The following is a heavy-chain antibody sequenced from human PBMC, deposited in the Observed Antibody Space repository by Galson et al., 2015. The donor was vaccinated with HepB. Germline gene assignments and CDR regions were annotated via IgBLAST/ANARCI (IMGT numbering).Heavy chain of an antibody. D-gene: IGHD3-22*01. J-gene: IGHJ3*02. CDR1: GYTFTSYG. Sequence: SVKVSCKASGYTFTSYGISWVRQAPGQGLEWMGWISAYNGNTNYAQKLQGRVTMTTDTSTSTAYMGLRSLRSDDTAVYYCAREPYYYDSSGYYGSNDAFDIWGQGTMVTVSS. V-gene: IGHV1-18*01. CDR2: ISAYNGNT. CDR3: AREPYYYDSSGYYGSNDAFDI.